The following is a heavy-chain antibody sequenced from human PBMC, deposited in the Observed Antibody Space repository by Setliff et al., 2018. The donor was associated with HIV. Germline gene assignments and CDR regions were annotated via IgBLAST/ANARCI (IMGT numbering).Heavy chain of an antibody. CDR2: IFSSGIT. Sequence: SETLSLTCRVSGDSISSGAYYWSWIRQHPVKGLEWIGYIFSSGITYYSPSLHSRVTISLDTSRNQFSLKLSSVTAADTAVYYCARRPHRRSGYYLYYFDSWGQGTLVTVSS. J-gene: IGHJ4*02. CDR3: ARRPHRRSGYYLYYFDS. V-gene: IGHV4-31*03. D-gene: IGHD3-22*01. CDR1: GDSISSGAYY.